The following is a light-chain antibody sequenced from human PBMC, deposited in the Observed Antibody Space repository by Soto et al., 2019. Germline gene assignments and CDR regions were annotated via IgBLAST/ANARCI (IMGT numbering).Light chain of an antibody. CDR3: VLYLGSGIWV. J-gene: IGLJ3*02. Sequence: QTVVTQEPSFSVSPGGTVTLTCGLSSGSVSASYGPSWYQQTPGQAPRRLIYSAYTRSSGVPDRFSGSILGNKAALTITGAQADDESHYYCVLYLGSGIWVFGGGTKLTVL. CDR1: SGSVSASYG. V-gene: IGLV8-61*01. CDR2: SAY.